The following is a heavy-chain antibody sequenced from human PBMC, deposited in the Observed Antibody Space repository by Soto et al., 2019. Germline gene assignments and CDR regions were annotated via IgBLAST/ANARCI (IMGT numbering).Heavy chain of an antibody. CDR1: GGSFSGYY. Sequence: SETLSLTCAVYGGSFSGYYWSWIRQPPGKGLEWIGEINHSGSTNYNPSLKSRVTISVDTSKNQFSLKLSSVTAADTAVYYCARLEVLRYFDWLFLYYFDYWGQGTLVTVSS. V-gene: IGHV4-34*01. D-gene: IGHD3-9*01. CDR3: ARLEVLRYFDWLFLYYFDY. J-gene: IGHJ4*02. CDR2: INHSGST.